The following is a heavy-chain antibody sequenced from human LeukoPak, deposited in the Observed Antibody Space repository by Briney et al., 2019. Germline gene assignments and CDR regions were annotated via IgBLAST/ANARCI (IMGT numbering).Heavy chain of an antibody. CDR3: ASWVGDSSGYYSFDY. CDR2: IYSGGST. Sequence: PGGSLRLSCAASGFTVSSNYMSWVRQAPGKGLEWVSVIYSGGSTYYADSVKGRFTISRDNSKNTLYLQMNSVRAEDTAVYYCASWVGDSSGYYSFDYWGQGTLVTVSS. J-gene: IGHJ4*02. D-gene: IGHD3-22*01. CDR1: GFTVSSNY. V-gene: IGHV3-53*01.